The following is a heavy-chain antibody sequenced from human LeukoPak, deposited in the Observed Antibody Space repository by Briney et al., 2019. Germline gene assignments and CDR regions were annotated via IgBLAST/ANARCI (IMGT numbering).Heavy chain of an antibody. D-gene: IGHD5-18*01. J-gene: IGHJ4*02. CDR1: GFTFDDYA. CDR3: AGRPTGYSSGYIH. Sequence: PGGSLRLSCAASGFTFDDYATHWVRQAPGKGLEWVSGISWNSGSIGYADSVKGRFTISRDNSENIVYLRMNNLRVEDTAVYYCAGRPTGYSSGYIHWGQGTLVTVSS. V-gene: IGHV3-9*01. CDR2: ISWNSGSI.